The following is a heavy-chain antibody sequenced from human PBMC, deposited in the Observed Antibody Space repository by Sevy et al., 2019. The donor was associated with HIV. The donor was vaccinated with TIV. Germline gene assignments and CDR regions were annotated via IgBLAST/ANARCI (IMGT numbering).Heavy chain of an antibody. V-gene: IGHV4-61*02. Sequence: SETLSLTCTVSGGSISSGSYYWSWIRQPAGKGLEWIGRIYTSGSTNYNPSLKSRVTISVDTSKSQSSLKLSSVTAAETDVYYCACSFHWSCGSCYSTYYFDYWGQGTLVTVSS. J-gene: IGHJ4*02. CDR2: IYTSGST. D-gene: IGHD2-15*01. CDR1: GGSISSGSYY. CDR3: ACSFHWSCGSCYSTYYFDY.